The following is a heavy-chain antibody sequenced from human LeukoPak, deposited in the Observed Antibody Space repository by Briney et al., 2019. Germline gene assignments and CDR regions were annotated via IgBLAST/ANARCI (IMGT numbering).Heavy chain of an antibody. CDR1: GFTFSDYY. J-gene: IGHJ3*02. CDR2: ISSSGSTI. CDR3: AKNSYDFWSGYYYHDAFDI. D-gene: IGHD3-3*01. Sequence: PGGSLRLSCAASGFTFSDYYMSWIRQAPGKGLEWVSYISSSGSTIYYADSVKGRFTISRDNAKNSLYLQMNSLRAEDTAVYYCAKNSYDFWSGYYYHDAFDIWGQGTMVTVSS. V-gene: IGHV3-11*01.